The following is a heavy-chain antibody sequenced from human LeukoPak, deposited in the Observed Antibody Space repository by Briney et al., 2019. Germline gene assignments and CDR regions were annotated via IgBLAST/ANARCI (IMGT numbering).Heavy chain of an antibody. CDR3: AGLNLDYSNYGAASWFDP. D-gene: IGHD4-11*01. CDR2: IYYSGST. CDR1: GGSISSYY. Sequence: SKTLSLTCSVSGGSISSYYWSWIRQPPGKGLEWIGYIYYSGSTNYNPSLKSRVTMSVDTSKNQFSLKLSSVTAADTAVYYCAGLNLDYSNYGAASWFDPWGQGTLVTVSS. V-gene: IGHV4-59*08. J-gene: IGHJ5*02.